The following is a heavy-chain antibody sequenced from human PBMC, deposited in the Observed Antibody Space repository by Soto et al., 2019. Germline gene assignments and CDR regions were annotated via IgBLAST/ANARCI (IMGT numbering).Heavy chain of an antibody. CDR2: ISAYNGNT. CDR3: ARSRRGVGATTRFDY. D-gene: IGHD1-26*01. CDR1: GYTFTSYG. V-gene: IGHV1-18*01. J-gene: IGHJ4*02. Sequence: QVQLVQSGAEVKKPGASVKVSCKASGYTFTSYGISWVRQAPGQGLEWMGWISAYNGNTNYAQKLQGRVTMTTDTSTSTAYMELRGLRSDDTAVYYCARSRRGVGATTRFDYWGQGTLVTVSS.